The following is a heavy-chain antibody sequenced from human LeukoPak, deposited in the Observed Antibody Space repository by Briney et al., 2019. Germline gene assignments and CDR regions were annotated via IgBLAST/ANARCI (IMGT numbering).Heavy chain of an antibody. J-gene: IGHJ4*02. V-gene: IGHV3-74*01. CDR2: INSDGSST. Sequence: QPGGSLRLSCAASGFTFSSYWMHWVRQAPGKGLVWVSRINSDGSSTSYAGSVKGRFTISRDNAKNTLYLQMNSLRAEDTAVYYCARDRGVVATLIDYWGQGTLVTVSS. CDR3: ARDRGVVATLIDY. CDR1: GFTFSSYW. D-gene: IGHD5-12*01.